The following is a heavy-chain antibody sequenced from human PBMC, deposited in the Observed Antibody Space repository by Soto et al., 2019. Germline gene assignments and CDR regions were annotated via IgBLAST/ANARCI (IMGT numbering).Heavy chain of an antibody. Sequence: QVQLVQSGAEVKKPGASVKVSCKASGYTFTSYGISWVRQAPGQGLEWMGWISAYNGNTNYAQKLQGRVTMTTDTSTSTAYMELRRLRSDDTAVYYCARDRDVGDSGYDYRFLLDYWGQGTMVTVSS. CDR3: ARDRDVGDSGYDYRFLLDY. CDR1: GYTFTSYG. V-gene: IGHV1-18*01. CDR2: ISAYNGNT. D-gene: IGHD5-12*01. J-gene: IGHJ4*02.